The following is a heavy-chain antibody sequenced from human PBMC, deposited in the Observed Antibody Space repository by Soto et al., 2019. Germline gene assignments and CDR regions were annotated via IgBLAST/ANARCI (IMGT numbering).Heavy chain of an antibody. CDR2: ISYDGSNK. CDR3: ASRSSGWYPLPYYYYGMDV. CDR1: GFTFSSYA. J-gene: IGHJ6*02. D-gene: IGHD6-19*01. Sequence: QVQLVESGGGVVQPGRSLRLSCAASGFTFSSYAMHWVRQAPGKGLEWVAVISYDGSNKYYADSVKGRFTISRDNSKNTLYLQMNSLRAEDTAVYYCASRSSGWYPLPYYYYGMDVWGQGTTVTVSS. V-gene: IGHV3-30-3*01.